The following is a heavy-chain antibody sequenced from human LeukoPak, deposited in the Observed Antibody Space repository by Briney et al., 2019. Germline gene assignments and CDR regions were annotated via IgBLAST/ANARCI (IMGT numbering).Heavy chain of an antibody. Sequence: ASVKVSCKVSGYTLTELSMHGVRQAPGKGREWMGGFDPEDGETIYAQKFQGRVTMTEDTSTDTAYMELSSLRSEDTAVYYCATVSDIVVVPAAIGYAFDIWGQGTMVTVSS. V-gene: IGHV1-24*01. CDR1: GYTLTELS. CDR3: ATVSDIVVVPAAIGYAFDI. D-gene: IGHD2-2*01. J-gene: IGHJ3*02. CDR2: FDPEDGET.